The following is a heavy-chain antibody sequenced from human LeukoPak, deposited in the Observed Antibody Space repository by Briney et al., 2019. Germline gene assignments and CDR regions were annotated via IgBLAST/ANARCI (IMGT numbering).Heavy chain of an antibody. V-gene: IGHV4-34*01. CDR1: GGSFSGYY. J-gene: IGHJ5*02. D-gene: IGHD2-2*01. CDR2: INHSGST. CDR3: ARDYGYCSSTSCYVRFDP. Sequence: PSETLSLTCAVYGGSFSGYYWSWIRQPPGKGLEWIGEINHSGSTNYNPSLKSRVTISVDTSKNQFSLKLSSVTAADTAVYYCARDYGYCSSTSCYVRFDPWGQGTLVTVSS.